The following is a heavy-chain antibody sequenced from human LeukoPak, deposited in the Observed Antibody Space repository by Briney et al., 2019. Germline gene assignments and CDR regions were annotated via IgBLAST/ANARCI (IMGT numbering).Heavy chain of an antibody. CDR2: MYNAGTT. CDR1: GASISGSISGGTYY. J-gene: IGHJ4*02. D-gene: IGHD4-11*01. V-gene: IGHV4-61*02. Sequence: SQTLSLTCTVSGASISGSISGGTYYWNWIRQPAGKGLEWIGRMYNAGTTINYSPSLKSRVTISVDTSKNQFSLNVTSVTAADTAVYYCARSTTRLDSWGQGTLVTVSS. CDR3: ARSTTRLDS.